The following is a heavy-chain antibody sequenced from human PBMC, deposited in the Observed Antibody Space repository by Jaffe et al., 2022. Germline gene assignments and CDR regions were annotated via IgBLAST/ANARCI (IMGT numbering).Heavy chain of an antibody. CDR1: GGSISSGSYY. Sequence: QVQLQESGPGLVKPSQTLSLTCTVSGGSISSGSYYWSWIRQPAGKGLEWIGRIYTSGSTNYNPSLKSRVTISVDTSKNQFSLKLSSVTAADTAVYYCARTLPYGSGSYYPLPSYYYYYMDVWGKGTTVTVSS. V-gene: IGHV4-61*02. D-gene: IGHD3-10*01. CDR3: ARTLPYGSGSYYPLPSYYYYYMDV. J-gene: IGHJ6*03. CDR2: IYTSGST.